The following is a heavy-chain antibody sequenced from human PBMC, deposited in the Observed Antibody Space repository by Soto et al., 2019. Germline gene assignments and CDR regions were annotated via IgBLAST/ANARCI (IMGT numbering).Heavy chain of an antibody. J-gene: IGHJ4*02. CDR2: ISGGGDAT. CDR1: GFTFGNYA. D-gene: IGHD3-22*01. Sequence: PGGSLRLSCAASGFTFGNYAFSWVRQAPGKGLEWVSVISGGGDATYYPDSVKGRFTTSRDNSKNTVYLQMNSLRAEDTAVYYYASERSYYYDSSGYKLEAGYWGQGTLVTVSS. V-gene: IGHV3-23*01. CDR3: ASERSYYYDSSGYKLEAGY.